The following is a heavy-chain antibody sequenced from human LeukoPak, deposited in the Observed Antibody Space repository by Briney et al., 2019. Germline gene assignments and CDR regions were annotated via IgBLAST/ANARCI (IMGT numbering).Heavy chain of an antibody. CDR2: ISGSGGST. J-gene: IGHJ4*02. Sequence: GGSLRLSCAASGFTFSSYAMSWVRQAPGEGLEWVSAISGSGGSTYYADSVKGRFTISRDNAKNSLYLQMNSLRAEDTAVYYCGRGGIAAARLYFDYWGQGTLVTVSS. D-gene: IGHD6-13*01. V-gene: IGHV3-23*01. CDR1: GFTFSSYA. CDR3: GRGGIAAARLYFDY.